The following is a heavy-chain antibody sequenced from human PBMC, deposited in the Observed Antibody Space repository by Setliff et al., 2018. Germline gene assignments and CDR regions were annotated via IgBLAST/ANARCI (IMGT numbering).Heavy chain of an antibody. V-gene: IGHV4-38-2*02. Sequence: SETLSLTCAVSGYSISSGYYWGWIRQPPGKGLEWIGSIYYSGSTYYNPSLKSRVTISVDTSKNQFSLKLSSVTAADTAVYYCARDVRYYYGSGSYYNDWFDPWGQGTLVTVSS. D-gene: IGHD3-10*01. J-gene: IGHJ5*02. CDR1: GYSISSGYY. CDR2: IYYSGST. CDR3: ARDVRYYYGSGSYYNDWFDP.